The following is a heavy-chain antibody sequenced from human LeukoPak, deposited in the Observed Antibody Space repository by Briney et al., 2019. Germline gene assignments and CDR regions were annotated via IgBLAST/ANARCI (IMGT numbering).Heavy chain of an antibody. D-gene: IGHD2-2*01. V-gene: IGHV3-48*04. Sequence: GGSLRLSCAASGFTFSSYSMNWVRQAPGKGLEWVSYISSSSSTIYYADSVKGRFTISRDNAKNSLYLQMNSLSAEDTAVYYCAREARYCSSSSCDYFDYWGQGTLVTVSS. CDR1: GFTFSSYS. CDR3: AREARYCSSSSCDYFDY. J-gene: IGHJ4*02. CDR2: ISSSSSTI.